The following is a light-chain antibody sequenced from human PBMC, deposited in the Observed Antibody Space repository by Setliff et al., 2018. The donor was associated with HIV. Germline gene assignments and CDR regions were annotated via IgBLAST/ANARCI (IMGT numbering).Light chain of an antibody. J-gene: IGLJ1*01. CDR2: QAS. CDR1: SGDVGRYNL. CDR3: CSNTGSNTYV. Sequence: QSVLAQPASVSGSPGQSITISCTGTSGDVGRYNLVSWYQQQPGKPPKLMIYQASKRPSGVSNRFSGSKSGNTASLTISGLQAEDEADYYCCSNTGSNTYVCGTGTKVTVL. V-gene: IGLV2-23*01.